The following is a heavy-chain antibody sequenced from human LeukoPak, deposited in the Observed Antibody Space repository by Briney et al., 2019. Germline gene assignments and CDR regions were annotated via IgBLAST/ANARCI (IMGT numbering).Heavy chain of an antibody. V-gene: IGHV1-2*02. CDR3: ARDPRVIYYDSSGYYPLYYFDY. D-gene: IGHD3-22*01. CDR2: INPNSGGT. J-gene: IGHJ4*02. Sequence: ASVKVSCKASGYTFTSYAMNWVRQAPGQGLEWMGWINPNSGGTNYAQKFQGRVTMTRDTSISTAYMELSRLRSDDTAVYYCARDPRVIYYDSSGYYPLYYFDYWGQGTLVTVSS. CDR1: GYTFTSYA.